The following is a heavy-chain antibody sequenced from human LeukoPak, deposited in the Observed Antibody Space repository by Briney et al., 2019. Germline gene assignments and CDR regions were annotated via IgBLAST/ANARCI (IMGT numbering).Heavy chain of an antibody. D-gene: IGHD4-23*01. CDR3: ARDGGTSHFDY. V-gene: IGHV3-33*01. J-gene: IGHJ4*02. CDR2: IWYDGSNK. CDR1: GFMFSSSG. Sequence: GRSLRLSCAASGFMFSSSGMHWVRQAPGKGLEWVAVIWYDGSNKYSADSVKGRFTISRDNSKNTLYLQMNSLRAEDTAVYYCARDGGTSHFDYWGQGTLVTVSS.